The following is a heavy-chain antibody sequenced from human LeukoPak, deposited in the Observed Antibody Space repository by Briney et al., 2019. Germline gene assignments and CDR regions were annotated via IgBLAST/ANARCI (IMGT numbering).Heavy chain of an antibody. CDR3: ARATTMVRGVIITQDSRDAFDI. V-gene: IGHV1-69*01. CDR2: IIPIFGTA. CDR1: GGTFSSYA. D-gene: IGHD3-10*01. Sequence: SVKVSCKASGGTFSSYALSWVRQAPGQGLEWMGGIIPIFGTANYAQKFQGRVTITADESTSTAYMELSSLRSEDTAVYYCARATTMVRGVIITQDSRDAFDIWGQGTMVTVSS. J-gene: IGHJ3*02.